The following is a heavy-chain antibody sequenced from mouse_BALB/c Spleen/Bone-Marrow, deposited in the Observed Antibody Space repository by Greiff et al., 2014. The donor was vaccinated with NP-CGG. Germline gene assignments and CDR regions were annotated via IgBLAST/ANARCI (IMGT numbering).Heavy chain of an antibody. CDR1: GYTFTSYW. J-gene: IGHJ3*01. Sequence: QVQLKESGAELARPGASVKLSCKASGYTFTSYWMQWVKQRPGQGLEWIGAIYPGDGDTRYTQKFKGKATLTADKSSSTAYMQLSSLASEDSAVYYCARGWDRFAYWGQGTLVTVSA. CDR3: ARGWDRFAY. CDR2: IYPGDGDT. V-gene: IGHV1-87*01. D-gene: IGHD4-1*01.